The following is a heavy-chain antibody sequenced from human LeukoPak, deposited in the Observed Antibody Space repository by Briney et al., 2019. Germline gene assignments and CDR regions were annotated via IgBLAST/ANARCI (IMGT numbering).Heavy chain of an antibody. CDR3: ARGHHYYDSSAYYY. CDR1: GFTSSSYA. CDR2: INSGGSTT. J-gene: IGHJ4*02. D-gene: IGHD3-22*01. V-gene: IGHV3-74*01. Sequence: GGSLRLSCAASGFTSSSYAMSWVRQAPGKGLVWVSRINSGGSTTSYAASVKGRFTISRDTAKNTLYLQMNSLRAEDTAVYYCARGHHYYDSSAYYYWGQGTLVTVSS.